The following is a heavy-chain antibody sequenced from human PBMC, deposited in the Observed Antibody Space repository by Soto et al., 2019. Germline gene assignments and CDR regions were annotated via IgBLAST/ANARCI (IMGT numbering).Heavy chain of an antibody. Sequence: QVQLVQSGAEVKKPGASVTVSCKTSGYTFSNYGINWVRQAPGQGLEWMGWISGYNGNTNYAQNVQGRVTMTTDTSTGTVDMELRSLKSDDTAIYYCSRFIMVGGWFDPNYYHGMDVWGQGTTVTVSS. CDR2: ISGYNGNT. CDR3: SRFIMVGGWFDPNYYHGMDV. J-gene: IGHJ6*02. CDR1: GYTFSNYG. V-gene: IGHV1-18*01. D-gene: IGHD6-19*01.